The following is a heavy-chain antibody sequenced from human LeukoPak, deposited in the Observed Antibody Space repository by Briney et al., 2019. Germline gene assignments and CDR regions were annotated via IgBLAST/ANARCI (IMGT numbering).Heavy chain of an antibody. V-gene: IGHV4-61*02. Sequence: SETLSLTCTVSGGSISSGSYYWSWIRQPAGKGLEWIGRIYTSGSTNYNPSLKSRVTISVDTSKNQFSLKLSSVTAADTAVYYCASRWVWNDEGYAFDIWGQGTMVTVSS. D-gene: IGHD1-1*01. J-gene: IGHJ3*02. CDR1: GGSISSGSYY. CDR3: ASRWVWNDEGYAFDI. CDR2: IYTSGST.